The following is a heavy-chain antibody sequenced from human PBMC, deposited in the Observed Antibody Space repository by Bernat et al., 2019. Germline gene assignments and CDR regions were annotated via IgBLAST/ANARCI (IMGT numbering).Heavy chain of an antibody. D-gene: IGHD1-26*01. Sequence: QVQLVQSGAEVKKPGSSVKVSCKASGGTFSSYAISWVRQAPGQGLEWMGGIIPIFGTANYAQKFQGRVTITADESTSTAYMELSSLRSEDTAVYYCAGGGYSGSYRSPAYFDYWGQGTLVTVSS. V-gene: IGHV1-69*01. J-gene: IGHJ4*02. CDR1: GGTFSSYA. CDR3: AGGGYSGSYRSPAYFDY. CDR2: IIPIFGTA.